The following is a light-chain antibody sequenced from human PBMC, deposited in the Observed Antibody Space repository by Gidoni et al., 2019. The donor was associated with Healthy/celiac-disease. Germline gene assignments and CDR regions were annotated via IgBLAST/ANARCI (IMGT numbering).Light chain of an antibody. CDR2: DSS. Sequence: EIVLTQYPATLSLSPGERATLSGRASQSVSSYLALYQQNPGQAPRLLIYDSSNRATGIPARFIGSGSGTDFTLTLSSLEPEDFAVYYCQQRSNWQGLTFGGGTKVEIK. CDR1: QSVSSY. J-gene: IGKJ4*01. CDR3: QQRSNWQGLT. V-gene: IGKV3-11*01.